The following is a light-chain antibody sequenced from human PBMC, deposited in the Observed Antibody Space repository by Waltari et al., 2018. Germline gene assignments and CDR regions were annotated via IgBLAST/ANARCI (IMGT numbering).Light chain of an antibody. J-gene: IGLJ1*01. CDR1: NSDVGAYNY. Sequence: QSVLTQPPSATGSPGQSVTISCTGTNSDVGAYNYVSWYQQHPGKVPKLLIYEVTKRPSGVPDRFSGSKSGNTASLTVSGLQADDEADYYCSSYAHNNHFVFGTGTKVTVI. CDR3: SSYAHNNHFV. CDR2: EVT. V-gene: IGLV2-8*01.